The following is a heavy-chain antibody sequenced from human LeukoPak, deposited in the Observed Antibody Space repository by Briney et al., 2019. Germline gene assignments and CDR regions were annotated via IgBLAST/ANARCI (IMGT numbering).Heavy chain of an antibody. CDR3: AKDGGLWVSAHWGDS. Sequence: GGSLRLPCTASGFTFSTYTMTWARQAPGRGRKWVSPITTGDGNTYYADSVKGRFTVSGDDSKNTLYLQMNSLRAEDTAVYYCAKDGGLWVSAHWGDSWGRGTLVTVSS. CDR1: GFTFSTYT. CDR2: ITTGDGNT. V-gene: IGHV3-23*01. J-gene: IGHJ4*02. D-gene: IGHD7-27*01.